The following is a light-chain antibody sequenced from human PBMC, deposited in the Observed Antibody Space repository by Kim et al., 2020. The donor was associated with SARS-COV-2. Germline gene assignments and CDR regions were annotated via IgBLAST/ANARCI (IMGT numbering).Light chain of an antibody. V-gene: IGKV3-20*01. CDR1: QSINNNY. Sequence: EERATFSCRASQSINNNYLALYQQKPAQAPRLLIYGASTRATGIPDRFSGSGSGTDFTLTISRLEPEDFAVYYCQQYGTSPPWTFGQGTKVDNK. J-gene: IGKJ1*01. CDR3: QQYGTSPPWT. CDR2: GAS.